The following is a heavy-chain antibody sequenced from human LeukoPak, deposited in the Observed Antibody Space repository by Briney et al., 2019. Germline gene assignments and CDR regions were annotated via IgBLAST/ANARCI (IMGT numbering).Heavy chain of an antibody. V-gene: IGHV1-69*05. Sequence: SVKVSCKASGGTFSSYAISWVRQAPGQRLEWMGRIIPIFGTANYAQKFQGRVTITTDESTSTAYMEPSRLRSEDTAVSYCASTDMVIGNYFDYWGQGTLVTVSS. CDR1: GGTFSSYA. J-gene: IGHJ4*02. CDR3: ASTDMVIGNYFDY. D-gene: IGHD5-12*01. CDR2: IIPIFGTA.